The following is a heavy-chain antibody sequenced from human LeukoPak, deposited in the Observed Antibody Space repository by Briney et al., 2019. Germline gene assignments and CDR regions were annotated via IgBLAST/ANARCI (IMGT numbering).Heavy chain of an antibody. CDR1: GYTFTSYD. V-gene: IGHV1-8*01. Sequence: GASVKVSCKASGYTFTSYDINWVRQATGQGLEWMGWMNPNSGNTGYAQKFQGRVTMTRNTSISTAYMELSSLRSEDTAVYYCARGGYDILTGYFDAFDIWGQGTMVTVSS. CDR3: ARGGYDILTGYFDAFDI. J-gene: IGHJ3*02. CDR2: MNPNSGNT. D-gene: IGHD3-9*01.